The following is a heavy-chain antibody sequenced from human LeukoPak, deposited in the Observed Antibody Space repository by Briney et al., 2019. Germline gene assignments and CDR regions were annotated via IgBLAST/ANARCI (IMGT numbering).Heavy chain of an antibody. CDR1: GGSISSGGYY. D-gene: IGHD2-2*02. J-gene: IGHJ5*02. CDR3: ARESGYCSSTSCYTDKGFDP. Sequence: SETLSLTCTVSGGSISSGGYYWSWIRQPPGKGLEWIGYIYHSGSTYYNPSLKSRVTISVDRSKNQFSLKLSSVTAADTAVYYCARESGYCSSTSCYTDKGFDPWGQGTLVTVSS. CDR2: IYHSGST. V-gene: IGHV4-30-2*01.